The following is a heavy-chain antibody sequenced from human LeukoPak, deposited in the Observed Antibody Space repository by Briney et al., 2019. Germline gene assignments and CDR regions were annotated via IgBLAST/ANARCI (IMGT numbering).Heavy chain of an antibody. Sequence: ASVKVSCKASGNTFASYYMHWVRQAPGQGLEWMGRINPSGDTTTYAQRFQDRVTMTRDASTSTVYMDLSSLTSEDTAVYYCAQSHCSGESCYGRENWFDSWGQGTLVTVSS. D-gene: IGHD2-15*01. CDR3: AQSHCSGESCYGRENWFDS. V-gene: IGHV1-46*01. CDR2: INPSGDTT. J-gene: IGHJ5*01. CDR1: GNTFASYY.